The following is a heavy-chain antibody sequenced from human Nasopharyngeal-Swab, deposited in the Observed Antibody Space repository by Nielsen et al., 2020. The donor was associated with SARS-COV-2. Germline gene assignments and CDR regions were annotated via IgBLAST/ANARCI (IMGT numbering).Heavy chain of an antibody. CDR2: ISYDGSNK. J-gene: IGHJ6*02. V-gene: IGHV3-30*03. CDR3: ARVVVATPYYYYYYGMDV. D-gene: IGHD5-12*01. Sequence: GGSLRLSCAASGFTFSNYGMHWVRQAPGKGLEWVAVISYDGSNKYYADSVKGRFTISRDNSKNTLYLQMNSLRAEDTAVYYCARVVVATPYYYYYYGMDVWGQGTTVTVSS. CDR1: GFTFSNYG.